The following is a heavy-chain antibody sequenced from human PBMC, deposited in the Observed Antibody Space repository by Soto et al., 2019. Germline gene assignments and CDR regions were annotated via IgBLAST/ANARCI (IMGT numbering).Heavy chain of an antibody. CDR3: ARGLYCSSTSCYTANWFDP. V-gene: IGHV3-48*01. J-gene: IGHJ5*02. D-gene: IGHD2-2*02. CDR1: GFTFSSYS. CDR2: ISSSSSTI. Sequence: EVQLVESGGGLVQPGGSLRLSCAASGFTFSSYSMNWVRQAPGKGLNWVSYISSSSSTIYYADSVKGRFTISRDNAKNSLYLQMNSLRAEDTAVYYWARGLYCSSTSCYTANWFDPWGQGTLVTVSS.